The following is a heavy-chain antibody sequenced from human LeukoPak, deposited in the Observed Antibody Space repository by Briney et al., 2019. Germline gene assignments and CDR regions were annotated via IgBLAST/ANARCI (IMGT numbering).Heavy chain of an antibody. J-gene: IGHJ4*02. Sequence: GGSLRLSCAASGFTFDDYAMHWVRQAPGKGLGWVSGISWNSGSIGYADSVKGRFTISRDNAKNSLYLQMNSLRAEDTALYYCAKNANYDILTGCFDYWGQGTLVTVSS. V-gene: IGHV3-9*01. CDR1: GFTFDDYA. CDR3: AKNANYDILTGCFDY. D-gene: IGHD3-9*01. CDR2: ISWNSGSI.